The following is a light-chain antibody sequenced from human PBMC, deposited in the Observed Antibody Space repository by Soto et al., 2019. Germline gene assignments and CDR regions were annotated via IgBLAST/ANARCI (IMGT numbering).Light chain of an antibody. V-gene: IGKV1-5*01. CDR2: DAS. CDR3: QQYNSYSWT. Sequence: DIQMTQSPSTMSASVGDRVTITCRASQRISSWLAWYQQKPGKAPKLLIYDASSLESGVPSRFSGSGSGTESTLTICSLQPDDFATYYFQQYNSYSWTFGQGTKVEIK. J-gene: IGKJ1*01. CDR1: QRISSW.